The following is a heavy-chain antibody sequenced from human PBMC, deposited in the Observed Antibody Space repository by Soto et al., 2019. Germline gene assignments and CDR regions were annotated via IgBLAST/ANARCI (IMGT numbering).Heavy chain of an antibody. CDR2: INAGNGNT. CDR3: ARLGSGYLYYGMDV. Sequence: QVPLVQSGAEVKKPGASVKVSCKASGYTFTSYAMHWVRQAPGQRLEWMGWINAGNGNTKYSQKFQGRVTITRDTSASTAYMELSSLRSEDTAVYYCARLGSGYLYYGMDVWGQGTTVTVSS. D-gene: IGHD3-3*01. J-gene: IGHJ6*02. CDR1: GYTFTSYA. V-gene: IGHV1-3*01.